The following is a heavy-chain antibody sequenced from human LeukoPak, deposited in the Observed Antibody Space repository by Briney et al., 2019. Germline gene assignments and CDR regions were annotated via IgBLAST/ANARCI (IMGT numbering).Heavy chain of an antibody. J-gene: IGHJ4*02. CDR2: IYYSGST. CDR1: GGSISSSSYY. D-gene: IGHD6-13*01. V-gene: IGHV4-39*01. CDR3: ARHFATYSSSLSPSFDY. Sequence: NPSETLSLTCTVSGGSISSSSYYWGWIRQPPGKGLEWIGSIYYSGSTYYNPSLKSRVTISVDTSKNQFSLKLSSVTAAGTAVYFWARHFATYSSSLSPSFDYWGQGTLVTVSS.